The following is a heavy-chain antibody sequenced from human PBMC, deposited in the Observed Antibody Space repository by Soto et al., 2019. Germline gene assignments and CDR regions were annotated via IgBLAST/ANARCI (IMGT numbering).Heavy chain of an antibody. CDR1: GGTIASSHC. CDR2: VYHTEDT. Sequence: SETLSLTCGVSGGTIASSHCWSRVRQSPGRGLEWIGNVYHTEDTNFNPSLQSRVTFSVDKSNNQFSLRLTSVTAADTAVYFCAREIVTAGGNNYFDPWGPGTLVTVSS. CDR3: AREIVTAGGNNYFDP. D-gene: IGHD2-21*02. J-gene: IGHJ5*02. V-gene: IGHV4-4*02.